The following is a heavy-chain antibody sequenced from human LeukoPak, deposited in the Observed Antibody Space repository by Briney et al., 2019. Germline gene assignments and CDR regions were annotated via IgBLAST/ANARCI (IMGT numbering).Heavy chain of an antibody. CDR2: ISWDDGST. Sequence: GGSLRLSCAASGFTFDDYTMHWVRQAPGKGLEWVSLISWDDGSTYYADSVKGRFTISRDNSKNSLYLQMNSLRTEDTALYYCAKDGSGSYQHYYYGMDVWGQGTTVTVSS. J-gene: IGHJ6*02. D-gene: IGHD3-10*01. CDR1: GFTFDDYT. V-gene: IGHV3-43*01. CDR3: AKDGSGSYQHYYYGMDV.